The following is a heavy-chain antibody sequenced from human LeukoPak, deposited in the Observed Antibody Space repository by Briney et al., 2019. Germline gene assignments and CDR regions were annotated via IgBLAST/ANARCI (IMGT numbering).Heavy chain of an antibody. D-gene: IGHD3-10*01. V-gene: IGHV3-30*02. CDR2: IRYDGSNK. J-gene: IGHJ4*02. Sequence: AGGSLRLSCAASGFTFSSYGMHWVRQAPGKGLEWVAFIRYDGSNKYYADSVKGRFTISRDNSKNTLYLQMNSLRAEDTAVYYCARDGLDYYGSGSYVDYWGQGTLVTVSS. CDR1: GFTFSSYG. CDR3: ARDGLDYYGSGSYVDY.